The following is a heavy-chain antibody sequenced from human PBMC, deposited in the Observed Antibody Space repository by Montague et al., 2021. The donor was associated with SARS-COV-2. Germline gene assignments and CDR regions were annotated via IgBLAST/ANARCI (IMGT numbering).Heavy chain of an antibody. CDR1: GFTFSSYA. Sequence: SLRLSCAASGFTFSSYAMHWVRQAPGKGLEWVAVISYDGSNKYYADSVKGRFTISRDNSKNTLYLQMNGLRAEDTAVYYCARTSSGYYFRAFDIWGQGTMVTVSS. D-gene: IGHD3-22*01. CDR2: ISYDGSNK. J-gene: IGHJ3*02. V-gene: IGHV3-30-3*01. CDR3: ARTSSGYYFRAFDI.